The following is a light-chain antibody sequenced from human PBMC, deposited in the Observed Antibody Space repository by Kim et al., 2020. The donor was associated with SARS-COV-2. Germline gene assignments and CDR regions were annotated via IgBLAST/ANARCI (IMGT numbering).Light chain of an antibody. CDR3: AAWDDSLDGHV. J-gene: IGLJ1*01. Sequence: GQCRTPSCSESTSNIGLNTVSWHQHPPGTAPQLLIHDNNGRPSGVPARFAGSKSGTSASLAISGLLSEDEADYYCAAWDDSLDGHVFGTGTKVTVL. V-gene: IGLV1-44*01. CDR2: DNN. CDR1: TSNIGLNT.